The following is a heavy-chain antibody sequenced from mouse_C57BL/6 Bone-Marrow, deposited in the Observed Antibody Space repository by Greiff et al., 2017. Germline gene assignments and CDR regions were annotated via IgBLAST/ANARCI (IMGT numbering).Heavy chain of an antibody. Sequence: QVQLQQPGAELVRPGSSVKLSCKASGYTFTSYWMHWVKQRPIQGLEWIGNIDPSDSETNYNQKFKDKATLTVDKSSSTAYMQLSSLPSEDSAVYYCARDTMMVTEAYWYFYVWGTGTTVTVSS. V-gene: IGHV1-52*01. CDR1: GYTFTSYW. CDR3: ARDTMMVTEAYWYFYV. J-gene: IGHJ1*03. D-gene: IGHD2-3*01. CDR2: IDPSDSET.